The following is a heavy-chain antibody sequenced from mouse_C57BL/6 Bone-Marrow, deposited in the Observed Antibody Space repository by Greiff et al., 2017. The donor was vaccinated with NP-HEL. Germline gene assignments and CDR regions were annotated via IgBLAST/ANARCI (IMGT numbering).Heavy chain of an antibody. CDR1: GYTFTDYY. CDR2: INPYNGGT. V-gene: IGHV1-19*01. CDR3: ARLGYYGSRDY. J-gene: IGHJ2*01. Sequence: EVQLQQSGPVLVKPGASVKMSCKASGYTFTDYYMNWVKQSHGTSLEWIGVINPYNGGTSYNKKFKGTATLTVEKSSSTAYMGLNSLTSEDSAVYYCARLGYYGSRDYWGQGTTLTVSS. D-gene: IGHD1-1*01.